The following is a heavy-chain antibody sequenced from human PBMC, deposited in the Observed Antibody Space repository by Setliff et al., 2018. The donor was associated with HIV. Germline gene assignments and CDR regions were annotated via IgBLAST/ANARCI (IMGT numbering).Heavy chain of an antibody. J-gene: IGHJ4*02. V-gene: IGHV1-2*02. CDR2: INPKSGDT. Sequence: GASVKVSCKTSGYTFTGYYIHWVRQAPGQGLEWMGWINPKSGDTNFAQKFQGRVIMTRDTSISTAYMELSRLRSDDTAVYFCARDLRVIGSFDYWGQGTLVTVSS. CDR3: ARDLRVIGSFDY. CDR1: GYTFTGYY. D-gene: IGHD3-16*02.